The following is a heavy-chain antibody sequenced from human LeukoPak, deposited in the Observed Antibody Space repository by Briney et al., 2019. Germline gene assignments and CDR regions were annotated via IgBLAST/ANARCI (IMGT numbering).Heavy chain of an antibody. J-gene: IGHJ6*02. Sequence: SDSLSLTCTVAGGSIGSDYCSWVRHQAGKWMGWIGCIFISGRTNYNPSLERRVTMSVHTSKNQFYLKLSSVTAADTAGYYCARDNYGDYGSPVYYSGMDVWGQGTTVTVSS. CDR2: IFISGRT. CDR1: GGSIGSDY. V-gene: IGHV4-4*07. CDR3: ARDNYGDYGSPVYYSGMDV. D-gene: IGHD4-17*01.